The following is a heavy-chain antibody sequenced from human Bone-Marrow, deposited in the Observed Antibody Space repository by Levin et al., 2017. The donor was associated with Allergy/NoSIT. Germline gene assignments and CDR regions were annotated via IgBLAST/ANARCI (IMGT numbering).Heavy chain of an antibody. Sequence: GGSLRLSCKASGGTFSSYAISWVRQAPGQGLEWMGGIIPIFGTANYAQKFQGRVTITADESTSTAYMELSSLRSEDTAVYYCARAPIDSSGYYYGYYYGMDVWGQGTTVTVSS. D-gene: IGHD3-22*01. CDR3: ARAPIDSSGYYYGYYYGMDV. V-gene: IGHV1-69*01. CDR2: IIPIFGTA. CDR1: GGTFSSYA. J-gene: IGHJ6*02.